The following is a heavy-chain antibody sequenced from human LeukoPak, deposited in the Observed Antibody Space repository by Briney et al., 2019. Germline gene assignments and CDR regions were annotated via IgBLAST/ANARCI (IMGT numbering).Heavy chain of an antibody. Sequence: NPSETLSLTCSVSGGSISSYYWSWIRQPPGKGLEWIGYIYYSGRTNYNPSLKSRVTISVDTSKNQFSLKLSSVTAADTAVYYCARGGRVYYYYYMDVWGKGTTVTISS. V-gene: IGHV4-59*12. CDR2: IYYSGRT. J-gene: IGHJ6*03. CDR1: GGSISSYY. CDR3: ARGGRVYYYYYMDV.